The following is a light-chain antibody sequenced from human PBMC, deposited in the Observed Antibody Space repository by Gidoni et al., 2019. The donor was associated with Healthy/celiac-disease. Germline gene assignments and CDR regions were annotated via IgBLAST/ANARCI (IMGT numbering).Light chain of an antibody. J-gene: IGKJ4*01. CDR1: QSLLHSNGYNY. CDR3: MQALQTLLT. V-gene: IGKV2-28*01. Sequence: DIVMTQSPLSLPVTPGDPASISCRSSQSLLHSNGYNYLDWYLQKPGQSPQLLIYLGSNRASGVPDRFSGSGSGTDFTLKTSRVEAEDVGVYYCMQALQTLLTFGGGTKVEIK. CDR2: LGS.